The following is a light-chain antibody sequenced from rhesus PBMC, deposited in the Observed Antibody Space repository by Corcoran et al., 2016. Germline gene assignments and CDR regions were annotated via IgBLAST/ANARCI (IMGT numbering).Light chain of an antibody. CDR1: QSVSSY. CDR2: GAS. CDR3: QETSNLYS. Sequence: EIVMTQSPATLSLSPGERATLSCRASQSVSSYLAWYQQKPGQAPRLLIYGASSRATGIPDRFRGSGSGTDFTLTISSLEPEDFAVYYCQETSNLYSFGQGTKVEIK. V-gene: IGKV3-31*02. J-gene: IGKJ2*01.